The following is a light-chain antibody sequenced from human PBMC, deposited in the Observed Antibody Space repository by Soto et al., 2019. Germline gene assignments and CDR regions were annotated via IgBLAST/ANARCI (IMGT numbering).Light chain of an antibody. V-gene: IGKV1-5*03. CDR2: KAS. Sequence: DIQMTQSPSTLSASVGDRVTITCRASQSISSWLAWYQQKPGKAPKLLIYKASNLESGVPSRFSGSGSGTEFTLTISSLQPDDFATYYCQQYNSYPAFGQGPKVEIK. CDR3: QQYNSYPA. J-gene: IGKJ1*01. CDR1: QSISSW.